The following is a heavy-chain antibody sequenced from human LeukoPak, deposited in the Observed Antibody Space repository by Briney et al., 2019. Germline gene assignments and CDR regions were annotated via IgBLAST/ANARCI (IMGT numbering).Heavy chain of an antibody. D-gene: IGHD6-19*01. CDR2: IYSDGTT. J-gene: IGHJ4*02. V-gene: IGHV3-66*01. CDR3: AISTVDGSFDY. Sequence: GGSLRLSCAASGFTVSSNYMSWVRQAPGTGLEWVSVIYSDGTTYYADSVKGRFSISRDNSKNTLNVQMNSLRAEDTGVYYCAISTVDGSFDYWGQGTLVTVSS. CDR1: GFTVSSNY.